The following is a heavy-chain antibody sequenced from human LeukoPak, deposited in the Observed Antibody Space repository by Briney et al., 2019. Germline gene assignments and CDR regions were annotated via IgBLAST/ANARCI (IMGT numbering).Heavy chain of an antibody. D-gene: IGHD1-26*01. CDR3: ARVSGATSTFDY. V-gene: IGHV3-21*01. J-gene: IGHJ4*02. CDR1: GFTFSSYS. Sequence: KSGGSLRLSCAASGFTFSSYSMNWVRQAPGKGLEWVSSISSSSSYIYYADSVKGRFTISRDNAKNSLYLQMNSLRAEDTAVYYCARVSGATSTFDYWGQGTLVTVSP. CDR2: ISSSSSYI.